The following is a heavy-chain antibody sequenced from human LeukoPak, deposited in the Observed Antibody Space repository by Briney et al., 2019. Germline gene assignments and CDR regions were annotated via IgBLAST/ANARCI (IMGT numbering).Heavy chain of an antibody. V-gene: IGHV3-21*01. J-gene: IGHJ3*02. CDR3: AGAARPSFDAFDI. CDR1: GFTFSSYS. D-gene: IGHD6-6*01. CDR2: ISSSSSYI. Sequence: GGSLRLSCAASGFTFSSYSMNWVRQAPGKGLEWVSSISSSSSYIYYADSVKGRFTISRDNAKNSLYLQMNSLRAEDTAVYYCAGAARPSFDAFDIWGQGTMVTVSS.